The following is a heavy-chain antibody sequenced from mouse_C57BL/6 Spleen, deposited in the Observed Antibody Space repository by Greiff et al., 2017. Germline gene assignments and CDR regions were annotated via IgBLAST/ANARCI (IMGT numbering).Heavy chain of an antibody. J-gene: IGHJ4*01. Sequence: QVQLKQPGAELVRPGTSVKLSCKASGYTFTSYWMHWVKQRPGQGLEWIGVIDPSDSYTNYNQKFKGKATLTVDTSYSTAYMQLSSLTSEDSAVYYCARWVVATDYARDYGGQGTSVTVSS. D-gene: IGHD1-1*01. CDR1: GYTFTSYW. V-gene: IGHV1-59*01. CDR3: ARWVVATDYARDY. CDR2: IDPSDSYT.